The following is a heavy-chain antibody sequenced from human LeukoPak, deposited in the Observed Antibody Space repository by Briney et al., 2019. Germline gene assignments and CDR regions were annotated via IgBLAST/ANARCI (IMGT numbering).Heavy chain of an antibody. J-gene: IGHJ6*03. Sequence: GGSLRLSCAASGFTFSSNSMNWVRQAPGKGPEWVSYISSSSSTIYYADSVKGRFTISRDNTKNSLYLQMNSLRAEDTAVYYCARSYCSGGTCYNYYYYYMDVWGKGTTVTVSS. CDR2: ISSSSSTI. CDR3: ARSYCSGGTCYNYYYYYMDV. CDR1: GFTFSSNS. D-gene: IGHD2-15*01. V-gene: IGHV3-48*04.